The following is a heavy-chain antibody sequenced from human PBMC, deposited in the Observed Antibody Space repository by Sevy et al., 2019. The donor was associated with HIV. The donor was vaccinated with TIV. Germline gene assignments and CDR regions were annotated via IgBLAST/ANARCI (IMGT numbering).Heavy chain of an antibody. CDR3: DTATTEIYTYYFDF. D-gene: IGHD4-17*01. V-gene: IGHV1-18*01. CDR1: GYSFTTYD. CDR2: ITAYNGNT. Sequence: ASVKVSCKASGYSFTTYDISWVRQAPGQGLEWMGWITAYNGNTNYAQNFQGRVTMTTDTSTSTAYMELRSLRSDDTSLFFSDTATTEIYTYYFDFWGQGTLVTVSS. J-gene: IGHJ4*02.